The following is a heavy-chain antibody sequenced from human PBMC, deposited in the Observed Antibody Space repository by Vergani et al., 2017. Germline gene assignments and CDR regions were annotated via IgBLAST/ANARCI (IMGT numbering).Heavy chain of an antibody. D-gene: IGHD1-7*01. Sequence: QVQLQESGPGLVKPSQTLSLTCTVSGGSISSGGYYWSWIRQHPGKGLEWIGYIYYSGSTNYNPSLKSRATISVDTSKNQFSLKLSSVTAADTAVYYCARHDSGTTIQFDYWGQGTLVTVSS. V-gene: IGHV4-31*03. CDR1: GGSISSGGYY. CDR2: IYYSGST. J-gene: IGHJ4*02. CDR3: ARHDSGTTIQFDY.